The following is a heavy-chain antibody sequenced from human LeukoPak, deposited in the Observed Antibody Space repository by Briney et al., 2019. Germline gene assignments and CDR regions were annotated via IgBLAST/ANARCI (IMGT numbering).Heavy chain of an antibody. CDR1: GFTFSTKS. CDR2: ITADSGTT. Sequence: GGSLRLSCVVSGFTFSTKSMNWVRQAPGKGLEWVSYITADSGTTYYADSVKGRFTISRDNAKNSLYLQMNSLRDENTAVYYCASRDYFDYWGEGALVTVSS. J-gene: IGHJ4*02. CDR3: ASRDYFDY. V-gene: IGHV3-48*02.